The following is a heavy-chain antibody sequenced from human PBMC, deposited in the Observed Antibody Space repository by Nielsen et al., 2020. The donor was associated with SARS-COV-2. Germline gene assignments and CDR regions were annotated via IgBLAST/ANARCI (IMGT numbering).Heavy chain of an antibody. CDR1: GFPFDDYA. D-gene: IGHD4-17*01. CDR3: AKVYGDYVGFFDV. J-gene: IGHJ2*01. V-gene: IGHV3-9*01. Sequence: SLKLSCVGSGFPFDDYAMHWVRQAPGKGLEWVSGISWHSVSIDYADSVKGRFTISRDNAKSSLYLQMNSLRAEDTAFYYCAKVYGDYVGFFDVWGRGTLVTVSS. CDR2: ISWHSVSI.